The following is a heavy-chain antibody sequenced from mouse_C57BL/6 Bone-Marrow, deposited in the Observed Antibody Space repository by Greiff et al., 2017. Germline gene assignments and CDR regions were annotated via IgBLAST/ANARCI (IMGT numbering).Heavy chain of an antibody. J-gene: IGHJ2*01. CDR2: ITHSGET. D-gene: IGHD1-1*01. V-gene: IGHV12-3*01. Sequence: QVHVKQSGPGLVKPSQSLFLTCSITGFTITSGYYWIWLRQSPGKPLEWMGYITHSGETFYNPSLQSPISITRETSKNLFFLQLNSVTTEDTAMYYCAGDRAIATVVATVDYWGQGTTLSVSS. CDR1: GFTITSGYY. CDR3: AGDRAIATVVATVDY.